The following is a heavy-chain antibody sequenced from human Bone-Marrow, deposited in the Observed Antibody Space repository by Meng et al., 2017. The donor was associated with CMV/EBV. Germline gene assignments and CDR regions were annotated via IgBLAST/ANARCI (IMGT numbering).Heavy chain of an antibody. Sequence: VQCGGAGGGLVLPGGSLRLSCADSGFTFSSYWMHWVRQVPGGGLVWVSRINTDGSFTSYADSVRGRFTISRDNAKNTLYLQMNSLRVDDSAVYYCGRDLTGERDQWGQGTLVTVSS. CDR3: GRDLTGERDQ. J-gene: IGHJ4*02. CDR2: INTDGSFT. CDR1: GFTFSSYW. D-gene: IGHD7-27*01. V-gene: IGHV3-74*03.